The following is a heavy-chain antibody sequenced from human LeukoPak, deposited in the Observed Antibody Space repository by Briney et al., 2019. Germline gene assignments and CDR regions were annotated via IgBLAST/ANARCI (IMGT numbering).Heavy chain of an antibody. CDR3: ARASVVPAAPSGWFDP. CDR2: ISYDGSNK. D-gene: IGHD2-2*01. CDR1: GFTFSSYA. J-gene: IGHJ5*02. Sequence: GGFLRLSCAASGFTFSSYAMHWVRQAPGKGLEWVAVISYDGSNKYYADSVKGRFTISRDNSKNTLYLQMNSLRAEDTAVYYCARASVVPAAPSGWFDPWGQGTLVTVSS. V-gene: IGHV3-30-3*01.